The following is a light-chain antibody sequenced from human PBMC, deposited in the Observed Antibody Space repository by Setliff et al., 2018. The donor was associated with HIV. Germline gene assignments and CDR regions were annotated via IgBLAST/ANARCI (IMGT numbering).Light chain of an antibody. V-gene: IGLV2-23*02. CDR3: CSYAGSSTFV. CDR1: SSDVGSYNL. Sequence: QSALAQPASVSGSPGQSITISCTGTSSDVGSYNLVSWYQQHPGKAPKLIIYEVSKRPSGVSNRFSGSNSGNTASLTISGLQTEDEADYYCCSYAGSSTFVFGGGTKGTVL. J-gene: IGLJ2*01. CDR2: EVS.